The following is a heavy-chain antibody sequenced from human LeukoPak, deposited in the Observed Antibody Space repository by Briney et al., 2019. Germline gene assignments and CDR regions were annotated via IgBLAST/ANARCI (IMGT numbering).Heavy chain of an antibody. Sequence: SETLSLTCTVSGGSISTYYWSWIRQPPGKGLEWIGYIYYSGNTNYNPSLKSRVTISVDTSKNQFSLNLSSVTAADTAVYYCARHLLYRSGWYNVGAFDIWGRGTMVTGSS. CDR2: IYYSGNT. CDR3: ARHLLYRSGWYNVGAFDI. CDR1: GGSISTYY. J-gene: IGHJ3*02. V-gene: IGHV4-59*08. D-gene: IGHD6-19*01.